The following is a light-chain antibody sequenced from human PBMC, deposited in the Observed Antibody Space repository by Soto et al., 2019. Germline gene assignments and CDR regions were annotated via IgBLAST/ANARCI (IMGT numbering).Light chain of an antibody. CDR2: DAS. CDR3: QQRSDWPVT. V-gene: IGKV3-11*01. CDR1: QSVSSY. J-gene: IGKJ5*01. Sequence: EIVLTQSPATLSLSPGERATLSCRASQSVSSYLAWYQQKPGQAPRLLIYDASDRATGIPARFRGSGSGTVFTLTISSLEPEDFAVYYCQQRSDWPVTFGQGTRLEI.